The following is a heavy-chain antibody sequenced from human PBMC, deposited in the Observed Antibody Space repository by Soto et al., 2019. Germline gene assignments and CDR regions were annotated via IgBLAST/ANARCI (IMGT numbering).Heavy chain of an antibody. CDR3: AREKGKTYYYDY. D-gene: IGHD3-22*01. CDR1: GFTFSSSA. CDR2: IDPGSGNA. V-gene: IGHV1-58*01. Sequence: SVKVSCKTSGFTFSSSAVHWVRQARGQRLQWMGWIDPGSGNANYAQMLQDRVAMTRDTSTSTAYMELSRLRSDDTAVYFCAREKGKTYYYDYWGQGTLVTVSS. J-gene: IGHJ4*02.